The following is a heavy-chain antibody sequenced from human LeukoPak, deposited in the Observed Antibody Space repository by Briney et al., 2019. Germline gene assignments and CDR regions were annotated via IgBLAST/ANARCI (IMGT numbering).Heavy chain of an antibody. Sequence: PGGSLRLSCAASGFSFSIYGMSWVRQAPGKGLHWLSAISANGINTYYADSVKGRFTLSRDNSENTLYLQLNSLRAEDSGIYYCAKAFRIVGIGNPDDAFDVWGQGTVVTVS. V-gene: IGHV3-23*01. CDR3: AKAFRIVGIGNPDDAFDV. CDR2: ISANGINT. CDR1: GFSFSIYG. D-gene: IGHD1-26*01. J-gene: IGHJ3*01.